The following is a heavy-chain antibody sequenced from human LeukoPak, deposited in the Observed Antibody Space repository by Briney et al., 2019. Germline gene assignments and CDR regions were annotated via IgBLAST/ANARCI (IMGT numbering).Heavy chain of an antibody. CDR2: ITWNSGNI. CDR3: AKDVFTMVRGVLEY. Sequence: GGSLRLSCAASGFTFDDYVMHWVRQVPGKGLEWVSGITWNSGNIGYADSVKGRFTISRDNAKNSLYLQMNSLRAEDTALYYCAKDVFTMVRGVLEYWGQGTLVTVSS. V-gene: IGHV3-9*01. CDR1: GFTFDDYV. J-gene: IGHJ4*02. D-gene: IGHD3-10*01.